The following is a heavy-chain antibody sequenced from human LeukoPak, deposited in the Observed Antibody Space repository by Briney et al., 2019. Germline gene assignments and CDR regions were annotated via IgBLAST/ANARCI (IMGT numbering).Heavy chain of an antibody. Sequence: ASVKLSCKASGHTFTSYAMHWVRQAPGQRLEWMGWINAGNGNTKYSQKFQGRVTITRDTSASTAYMELSSLRSEDTAVYYCARDRRVGASGGYWFDPWGQGTLVTVSS. D-gene: IGHD1-26*01. V-gene: IGHV1-3*01. CDR3: ARDRRVGASGGYWFDP. CDR2: INAGNGNT. CDR1: GHTFTSYA. J-gene: IGHJ5*02.